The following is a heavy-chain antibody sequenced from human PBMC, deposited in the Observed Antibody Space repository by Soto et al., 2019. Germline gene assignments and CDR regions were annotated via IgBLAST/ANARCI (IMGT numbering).Heavy chain of an antibody. J-gene: IGHJ6*02. CDR2: IRSKPYGGTT. CDR1: GFTFGDYA. V-gene: IGHV3-49*03. CDR3: ARDRYSYYDFWSGSLPYYYFGMDV. D-gene: IGHD3-3*01. Sequence: GSLRLSCAASGFTFGDYAMSWFRQAPGKGLEWVGFIRSKPYGGTTEYAASVKGRFTISRDDSKSIAYLQMNSLKTEDTAVYYCARDRYSYYDFWSGSLPYYYFGMDVWGQGTTVTVSS.